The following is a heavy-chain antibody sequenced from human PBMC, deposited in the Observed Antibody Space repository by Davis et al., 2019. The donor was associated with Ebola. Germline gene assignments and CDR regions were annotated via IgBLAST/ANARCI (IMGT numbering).Heavy chain of an antibody. D-gene: IGHD3-3*01. CDR1: GFSFSSYP. Sequence: GESLKISCAASGFSFSSYPMTWVRQAPGQGLDWVAGITGSGGTAYYADSVKGRLTISRDNSKNTLYLQLNSLRAEDTAIYYCARGVDFWSGYIDFWGQGTLVTVSS. J-gene: IGHJ4*02. CDR3: ARGVDFWSGYIDF. V-gene: IGHV3-23*01. CDR2: ITGSGGTA.